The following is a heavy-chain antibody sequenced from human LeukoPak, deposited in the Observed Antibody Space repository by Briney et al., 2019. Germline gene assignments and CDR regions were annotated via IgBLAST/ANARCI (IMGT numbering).Heavy chain of an antibody. J-gene: IGHJ6*02. V-gene: IGHV1-2*02. D-gene: IGHD2-2*01. CDR2: INPNSGGT. Sequence: ASVKVSCKASGYTFSDYYIHWVRQAPGQGLEWMGWINPNSGGTNYAQKFQGRVTMTRDTSISTAYMELSSLRSEDTAVYYCASPLGYCSSTSCYPPRPDYYYGMDVWGQGTTVTVSS. CDR3: ASPLGYCSSTSCYPPRPDYYYGMDV. CDR1: GYTFSDYY.